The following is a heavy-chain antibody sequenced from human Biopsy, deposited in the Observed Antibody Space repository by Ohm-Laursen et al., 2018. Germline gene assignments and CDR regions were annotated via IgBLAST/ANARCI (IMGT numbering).Heavy chain of an antibody. CDR2: IRSKAKSYAT. CDR1: GFTFSASA. V-gene: IGHV3-73*01. D-gene: IGHD3-10*01. J-gene: IGHJ4*02. CDR3: TLEGAGFDN. Sequence: SLRLSCSASGFTFSASAVHWVRQASGKGLGWVGRIRSKAKSYATAYAAPVTGRFTISRDDSKNTTYLQMNSLKTEDTAVYYCTLEGAGFDNWGQGTLATVSS.